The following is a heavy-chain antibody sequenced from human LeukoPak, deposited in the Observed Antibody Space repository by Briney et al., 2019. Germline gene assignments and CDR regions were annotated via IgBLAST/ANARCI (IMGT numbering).Heavy chain of an antibody. V-gene: IGHV3-7*03. Sequence: GGSLRLSCAASGFTFSNYCMHWVRQAPGKGLEWVANIKGDESEKYYVDSVKGRFSISRDNAKNSLYLQMNSLRAEDTAVYYCATGGGFYYDHWGQGTLVTVAS. D-gene: IGHD3-22*01. CDR1: GFTFSNYC. CDR3: ATGGGFYYDH. J-gene: IGHJ4*02. CDR2: IKGDESEK.